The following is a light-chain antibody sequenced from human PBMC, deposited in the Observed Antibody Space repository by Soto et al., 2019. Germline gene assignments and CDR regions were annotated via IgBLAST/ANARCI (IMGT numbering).Light chain of an antibody. V-gene: IGLV2-14*01. CDR1: SSDIGSYNF. CDR2: DVS. Sequence: QSALTQPASVSGSPGQSIAISCTGTSSDIGSYNFVSWYQQQPGRAPKLMIYDVSDRPSGVSNRFSGSKSGNTASLTISGLQAEDEADYYCSSYTRSRSYVFGPGTKLTVL. J-gene: IGLJ1*01. CDR3: SSYTRSRSYV.